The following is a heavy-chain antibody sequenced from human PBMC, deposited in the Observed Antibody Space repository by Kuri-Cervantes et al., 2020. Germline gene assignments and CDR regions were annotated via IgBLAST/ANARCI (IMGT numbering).Heavy chain of an antibody. J-gene: IGHJ3*02. Sequence: GGSLRLSCAASGFTFSSYAMHWVRQAPGKGLEWVSAISGSGGSTYYADSVKGRFTISRDNSKNTLYLQMNSLRAEDTAVYYCAKDMLWLSHDYGDLDAFDIWGQGTMVTVSS. D-gene: IGHD4-17*01. CDR3: AKDMLWLSHDYGDLDAFDI. CDR2: ISGSGGST. V-gene: IGHV3-23*01. CDR1: GFTFSSYA.